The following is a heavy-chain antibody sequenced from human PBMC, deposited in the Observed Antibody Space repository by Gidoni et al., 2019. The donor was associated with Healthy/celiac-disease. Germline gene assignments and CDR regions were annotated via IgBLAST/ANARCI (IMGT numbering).Heavy chain of an antibody. D-gene: IGHD3-3*01. CDR1: GFTFGNAW. J-gene: IGHJ4*02. Sequence: EVQLVESGGGLVKPGGSLRLSCAASGFTFGNAWMSWVRQAPGKGLEWVGRIKSKTDGGTTDYAAPVKGRFTISRDDSKNTLYLQMNSLKTEDTAVYYCTTDRSYDFWSGPDYWGQGTLVTVSS. CDR3: TTDRSYDFWSGPDY. V-gene: IGHV3-15*01. CDR2: IKSKTDGGTT.